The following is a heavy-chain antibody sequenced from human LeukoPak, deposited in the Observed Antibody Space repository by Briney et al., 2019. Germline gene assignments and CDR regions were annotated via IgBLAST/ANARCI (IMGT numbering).Heavy chain of an antibody. D-gene: IGHD7-27*01. CDR1: GHTFTTYG. CDR3: ARDWGSIRVTADY. J-gene: IGHJ4*02. CDR2: ISSNSDNT. V-gene: IGHV1-18*01. Sequence: VSVKVSCKATGHTFTTYGISWVRQAPGQGLEWMGWISSNSDNTHYAQKFQGRVTMTTDTSTSTAYMELRSLRSDDTALYFCARDWGSIRVTADYWGQGTLVTVSS.